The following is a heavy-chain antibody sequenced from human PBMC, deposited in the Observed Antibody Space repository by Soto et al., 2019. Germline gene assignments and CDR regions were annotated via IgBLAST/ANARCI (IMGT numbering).Heavy chain of an antibody. V-gene: IGHV4-4*02. Sequence: SETLSLTCAVSSGSISSYNWWSWVRQPPGKGLEWIGEIHHSGRTNYNPSLKSRVIISLDKSDNQSSLKLNAVTAADTAVYYCARDLCSGDNCYGNWLDPWGQGSLVTVSS. CDR3: ARDLCSGDNCYGNWLDP. J-gene: IGHJ5*02. D-gene: IGHD2-15*01. CDR2: IHHSGRT. CDR1: SGSISSYNW.